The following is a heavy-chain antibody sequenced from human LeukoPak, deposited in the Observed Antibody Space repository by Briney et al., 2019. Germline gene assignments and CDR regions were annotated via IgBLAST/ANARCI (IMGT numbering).Heavy chain of an antibody. CDR1: GYTFNSYG. V-gene: IGHV1-18*01. CDR3: ARVDGRLWFGLDY. D-gene: IGHD3-10*01. CDR2: ISAYNGIT. J-gene: IGHJ4*02. Sequence: VASVKVSCKASGYTFNSYGVSWVRQAPGQGLEWMGWISAYNGITNYAQKFQGRVTMTTDTSTSTVYMELRSLRSDDTAVYYCARVDGRLWFGLDYWGQGTLVTVSS.